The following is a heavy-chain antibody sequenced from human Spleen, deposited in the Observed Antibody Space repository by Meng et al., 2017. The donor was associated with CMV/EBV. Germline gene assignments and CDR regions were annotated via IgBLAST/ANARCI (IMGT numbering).Heavy chain of an antibody. J-gene: IGHJ5*02. D-gene: IGHD3-10*01. CDR3: ARGTYFYGSGGWGWCAP. V-gene: IGHV3-30-3*01. CDR1: SFTFSSYA. Sequence: VGSLSLSCAASSFTFSSYAMHWVRQAPGKGVEWLAVISYDGTNIYYADSVKGRFTISSDNSKTTLYLQMNSLRLGDKAVYHSARGTYFYGSGGWGWCAPWGQGTLVTVSS. CDR2: ISYDGTNI.